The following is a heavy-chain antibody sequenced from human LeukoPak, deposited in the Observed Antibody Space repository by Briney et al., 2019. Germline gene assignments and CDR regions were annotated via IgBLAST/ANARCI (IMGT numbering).Heavy chain of an antibody. Sequence: SETLSLTCTVSGGSISSSSYYWGWIRQPPGKGLEWIGSIYYSGSTNYNPSLKSRVTISVDTSKNQFSLKLSSVTAADTAVYYCARMQYSYGFKFDYWGQGTLVTVSS. CDR3: ARMQYSYGFKFDY. V-gene: IGHV4-39*07. CDR2: IYYSGST. J-gene: IGHJ4*02. CDR1: GGSISSSSYY. D-gene: IGHD5-18*01.